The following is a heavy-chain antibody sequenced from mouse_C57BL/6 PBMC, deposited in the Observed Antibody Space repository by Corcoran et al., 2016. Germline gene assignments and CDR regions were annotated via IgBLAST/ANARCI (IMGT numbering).Heavy chain of an antibody. CDR2: INTYSGVP. CDR3: ARSYYGRGSYFDY. Sequence: QIQLVQSGPELKKPGETVKISCKASGYTFTTYGMSWVKQAPGKGLKWMGWINTYSGVPTYADDFKGRFAFSLETSASTAYLQINNLKNEDTATYFCARSYYGRGSYFDYWGQGTTLTVSS. CDR1: GYTFTTYG. J-gene: IGHJ2*01. V-gene: IGHV9-3*01. D-gene: IGHD1-1*01.